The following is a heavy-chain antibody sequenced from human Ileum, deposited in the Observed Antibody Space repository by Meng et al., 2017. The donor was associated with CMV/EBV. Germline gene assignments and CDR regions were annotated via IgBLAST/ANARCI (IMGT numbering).Heavy chain of an antibody. D-gene: IGHD1-1*01. V-gene: IGHV3-21*06. CDR1: GFTFSSYS. Sequence: GESLKISCAASGFTFSSYSMDWLRQAPGKGLEWVASIGSSGSGIYYSESLKGRFTIFRDNAKNSLFLQINNLRAEDTAVYYCARDRLEGDYSGPGYWGQETLVTVSS. J-gene: IGHJ4*02. CDR3: ARDRLEGDYSGPGY. CDR2: IGSSGSGI.